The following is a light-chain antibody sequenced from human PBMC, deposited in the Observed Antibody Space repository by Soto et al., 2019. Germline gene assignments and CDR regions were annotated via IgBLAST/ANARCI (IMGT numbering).Light chain of an antibody. V-gene: IGKV1-5*03. CDR3: QQYNNYMYT. Sequence: DIQMTQSPSTLSASVGDRVTITCRASQSISNWLAWYQQKPGKAPKLLIYKASSLESGVPSRFGGSGSGTQFTLTISSLQPDDFATYYCQQYNNYMYTFGQGTKLEIK. J-gene: IGKJ2*01. CDR2: KAS. CDR1: QSISNW.